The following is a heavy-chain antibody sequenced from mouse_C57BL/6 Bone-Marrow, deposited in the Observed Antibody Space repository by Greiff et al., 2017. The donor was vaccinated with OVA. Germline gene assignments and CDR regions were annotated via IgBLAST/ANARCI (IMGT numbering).Heavy chain of an antibody. Sequence: VQLQQPGAELVKPGASVKLSCKASGYTFTSYWMQWVKQRPGQGLEWIGEIDPSDSYTNYNQKFKGKATLTVDTSSSTAYMQLSSLTSEDSAVYYCARLETWFAYWGQVTLVTVSA. CDR1: GYTFTSYW. CDR2: IDPSDSYT. CDR3: ARLETWFAY. J-gene: IGHJ3*01. V-gene: IGHV1-50*01.